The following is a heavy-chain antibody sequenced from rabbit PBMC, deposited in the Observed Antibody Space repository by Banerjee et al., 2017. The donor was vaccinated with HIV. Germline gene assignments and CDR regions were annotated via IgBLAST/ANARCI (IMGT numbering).Heavy chain of an antibody. Sequence: QEQLVESGGGLVQPGGSLKLSCKASGFDFSRYGVSWVRQAPGKGLEWIGYIDLVFGSAYYASWVNGRFTISKTSSTTVTLQMTSLTAADTATYFCARDLAGVIGWNFGLWGQGTLVTVS. J-gene: IGHJ3*01. D-gene: IGHD4-1*01. CDR1: GFDFSRYG. CDR2: IDLVFGSA. CDR3: ARDLAGVIGWNFGL. V-gene: IGHV1S39*01.